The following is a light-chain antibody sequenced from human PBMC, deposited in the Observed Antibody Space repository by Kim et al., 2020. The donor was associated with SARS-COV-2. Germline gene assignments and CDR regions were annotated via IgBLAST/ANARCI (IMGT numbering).Light chain of an antibody. Sequence: SYELTLPPSVSVSPGQTASITCSGDKLGDKYACWYQQKPGQSPVLVIYQDSKRPSGIPERFSGSNSGNTATLTISGTQAMDEADYYCQAWDSSTSWVFGGGTQLTV. J-gene: IGLJ3*02. CDR1: KLGDKY. CDR3: QAWDSSTSWV. CDR2: QDS. V-gene: IGLV3-1*01.